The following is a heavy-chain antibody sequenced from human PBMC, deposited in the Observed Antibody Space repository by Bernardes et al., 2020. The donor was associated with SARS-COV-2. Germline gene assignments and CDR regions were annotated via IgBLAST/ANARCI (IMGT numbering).Heavy chain of an antibody. V-gene: IGHV3-74*03. J-gene: IGHJ4*02. D-gene: IGHD2-2*01. CDR2: LSAEGTGI. CDR1: EITFIHSW. CDR3: AGTSTTCCDY. Sequence: GCLPLSCSASEITFIHSWMHWVRQAPWKGLIWVSRLSAEGTGITYADSVKGRFTISRDNAKNTLYLQMNSLRVEDTGVYYCAGTSTTCCDYWGQGTLVTVSS.